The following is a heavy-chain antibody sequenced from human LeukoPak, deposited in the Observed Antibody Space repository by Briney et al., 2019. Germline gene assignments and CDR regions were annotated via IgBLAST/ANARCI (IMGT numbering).Heavy chain of an antibody. Sequence: GSLRLSCAASGFTFSSYWMSWVRQAPGKGLEWVANIKQDGSEKYYVDSVKGRFTISRDNAKNSLYLQMNSLRAEDTAVYYCARDWPDIVVVPAASDYWGQGTLVTVSS. J-gene: IGHJ4*02. V-gene: IGHV3-7*01. D-gene: IGHD2-2*01. CDR1: GFTFSSYW. CDR3: ARDWPDIVVVPAASDY. CDR2: IKQDGSEK.